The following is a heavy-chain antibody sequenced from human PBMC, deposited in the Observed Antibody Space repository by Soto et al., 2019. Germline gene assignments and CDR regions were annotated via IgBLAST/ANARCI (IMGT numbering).Heavy chain of an antibody. CDR3: ARVKTDSGSYEGDYYMEV. J-gene: IGHJ6*03. CDR2: IIPILDVA. Sequence: QVQLVQSGAEVKKPGSSVRVSCKASGDIFSNYTISWVRQAPGQGLEWMGRIIPILDVANYPLRFQGRVTITADKSTSTVYMEPSSLRSEDTAIYYCARVKTDSGSYEGDYYMEVWGKGTTVTVSS. V-gene: IGHV1-69*02. D-gene: IGHD3-10*01. CDR1: GDIFSNYT.